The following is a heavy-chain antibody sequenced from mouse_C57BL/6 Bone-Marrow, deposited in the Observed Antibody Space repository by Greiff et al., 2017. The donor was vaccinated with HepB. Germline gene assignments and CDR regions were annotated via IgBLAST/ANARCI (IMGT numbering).Heavy chain of an antibody. CDR1: GYTFTGYW. CDR3: ARGGDGWGFAY. Sequence: QVQLQQSGAELMKPGASVKLSCKATGYTFTGYWIEWVKQRPGHGLEWIGEILPGSGSTNYNEKFKGKATLTADTSSNTAYMQLSSLTTDDSAIYYCARGGDGWGFAYWGQGTMVTVSA. V-gene: IGHV1-9*01. J-gene: IGHJ3*01. CDR2: ILPGSGST. D-gene: IGHD2-3*01.